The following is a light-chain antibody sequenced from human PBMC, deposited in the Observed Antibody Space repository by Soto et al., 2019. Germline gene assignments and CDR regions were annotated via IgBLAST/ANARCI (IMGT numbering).Light chain of an antibody. CDR3: QQYKNWPL. V-gene: IGKV3D-15*01. Sequence: EIVLTQSPGTLSLSPGERATVSCRASQSVASSHLAWYRQKPGQTPRLLIYDASSRATGIPDRISGSGFGTEFTLTISRLQSEDFAVYYCQQYKNWPLFGQGTRLEIK. CDR1: QSVASSH. CDR2: DAS. J-gene: IGKJ5*01.